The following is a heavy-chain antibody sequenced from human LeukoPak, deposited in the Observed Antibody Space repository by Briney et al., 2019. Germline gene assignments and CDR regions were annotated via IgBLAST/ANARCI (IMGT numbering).Heavy chain of an antibody. CDR2: INHSGST. Sequence: SETLSLTCTVSGNSISSGDYYWSWIRQPPGKGLEWIGEINHSGSTNYNPSLKSRVTISVDTSKNQFSLKLSSVTAADTAVYYCAREDTYYYGSGSYWGQGTLVTVSS. D-gene: IGHD3-10*01. J-gene: IGHJ4*02. CDR1: GNSISSGDYY. CDR3: AREDTYYYGSGSY. V-gene: IGHV4-39*07.